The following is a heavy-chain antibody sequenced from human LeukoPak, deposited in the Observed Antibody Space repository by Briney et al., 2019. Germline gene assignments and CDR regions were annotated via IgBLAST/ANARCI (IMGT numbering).Heavy chain of an antibody. CDR3: ARDHAAVPAAIDY. D-gene: IGHD2-2*02. Sequence: PSETLLLICCVSGGSIISYYWSWILQPPGEGLEGIGYFYYSGSSNYNHSLESRVSILVVTCKNEFSVMLRSVTGVGAAVYYCARDHAAVPAAIDYWGQETLLTASS. CDR1: GGSIISYY. V-gene: IGHV4-59*12. CDR2: FYYSGSS. J-gene: IGHJ4*02.